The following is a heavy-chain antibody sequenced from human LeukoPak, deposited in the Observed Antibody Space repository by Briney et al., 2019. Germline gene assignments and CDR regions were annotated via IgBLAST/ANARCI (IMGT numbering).Heavy chain of an antibody. D-gene: IGHD5-12*01. CDR3: ARVYGYSGYDSKYYYVMDA. CDR2: ISSSSSYI. V-gene: IGHV3-21*01. Sequence: GGSLRLSCAASGFSFGSCALSWVRQAPGKGLEWVSSISSSSSYIYYADSVKGRFTISRDNAKNSLYLQMNSLRAEDTAVYYCARVYGYSGYDSKYYYVMDAWGQGTTVTVSS. CDR1: GFSFGSCA. J-gene: IGHJ6*02.